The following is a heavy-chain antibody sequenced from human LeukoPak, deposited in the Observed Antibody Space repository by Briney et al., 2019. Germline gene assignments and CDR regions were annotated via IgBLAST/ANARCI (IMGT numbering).Heavy chain of an antibody. V-gene: IGHV4-34*01. CDR2: INHSGST. CDR3: ARVGVDIVVVPAATYYYYYYTDV. CDR1: GGSFSGYY. D-gene: IGHD2-2*01. Sequence: PSETLSLTCAVYGGSFSGYYWSWIRQPPGKGLEWIGEINHSGSTNYNPSLKSRVTISVDTSKNQFSLKLSSVTAADTAVYYCARVGVDIVVVPAATYYYYYYTDVWGKGTTVTVSS. J-gene: IGHJ6*03.